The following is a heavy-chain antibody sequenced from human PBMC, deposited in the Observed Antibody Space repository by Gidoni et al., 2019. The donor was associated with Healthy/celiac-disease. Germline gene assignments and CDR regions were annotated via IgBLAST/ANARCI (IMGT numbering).Heavy chain of an antibody. V-gene: IGHV1-24*01. CDR1: GYTLTELS. J-gene: IGHJ3*02. CDR2: FDPEEGDT. Sequence: QVQLVQSGAEVKKPGASVKVSCKVSGYTLTELSMHWVLQATGKGLEWMGGFDPEEGDTVYAQKCQGRVTMTEDTSTDTAYMGLGSLGSEDTAVYYCATARGGSVIIRDDDAFDIWGQGTMVTVSS. D-gene: IGHD3-22*01. CDR3: ATARGGSVIIRDDDAFDI.